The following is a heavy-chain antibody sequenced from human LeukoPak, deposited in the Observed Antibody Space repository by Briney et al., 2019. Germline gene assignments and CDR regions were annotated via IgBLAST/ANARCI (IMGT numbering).Heavy chain of an antibody. V-gene: IGHV5-10-1*01. D-gene: IGHD2-15*01. CDR3: ARQEGIVVYDMDV. J-gene: IGHJ6*02. Sequence: GESLKISCKGSGYSFTSYWISCVRQMPGKGLEWMGRIDPSDSYTNYSPSFQGHVTISADKSISTAYLQWSSLKASDTAMYYCARQEGIVVYDMDVWGQGTTVTVSS. CDR2: IDPSDSYT. CDR1: GYSFTSYW.